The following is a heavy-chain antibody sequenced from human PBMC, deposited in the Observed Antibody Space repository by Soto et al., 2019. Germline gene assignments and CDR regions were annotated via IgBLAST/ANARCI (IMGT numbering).Heavy chain of an antibody. Sequence: GGSLRLSCAASGFTFSNYWMSWVREAPGKGLELVANIKQDGSQNYYVDSVKGRFTTSRDNTKNSFYLQMNSLRAEDTAVYYCARDHINGWKFDYWGRGTLVTVYS. D-gene: IGHD6-19*01. V-gene: IGHV3-7*01. J-gene: IGHJ4*02. CDR1: GFTFSNYW. CDR3: ARDHINGWKFDY. CDR2: IKQDGSQN.